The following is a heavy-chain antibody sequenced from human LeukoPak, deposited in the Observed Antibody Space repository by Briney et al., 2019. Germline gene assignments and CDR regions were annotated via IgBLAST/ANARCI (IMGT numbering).Heavy chain of an antibody. CDR1: GYSISSSNW. CDR3: ARNQAVAANRGASDV. Sequence: PSETLSLTCAVSGYSISSSNWWAWLRQPPGKGLEWIGYIYYNGNTYYNPYNPSLTSRVTMSVDTSKNQFSLKLDSVTEIDTAMYYCARNQAVAANRGASDVWGQGTMVTVSS. D-gene: IGHD6-19*01. CDR2: IYYNGNT. V-gene: IGHV4-28*01. J-gene: IGHJ3*01.